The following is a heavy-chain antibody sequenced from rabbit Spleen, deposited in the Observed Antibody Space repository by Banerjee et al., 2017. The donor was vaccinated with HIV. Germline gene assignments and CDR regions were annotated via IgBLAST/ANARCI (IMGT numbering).Heavy chain of an antibody. CDR1: GFSFSSSYW. D-gene: IGHD7-1*01. J-gene: IGHJ4*01. V-gene: IGHV1S40*01. Sequence: QSLEESGGDLVKPGASLTLTCTASGFSFSSSYWICWVRQAPGKGLEWIACIYAVTGKAVYASWAKGRFTFSKTSSTTVTLQMTSLTAADTATYFCARDLVTAIGWNFALWGPGTLVTVS. CDR3: ARDLVTAIGWNFAL. CDR2: IYAVTGKA.